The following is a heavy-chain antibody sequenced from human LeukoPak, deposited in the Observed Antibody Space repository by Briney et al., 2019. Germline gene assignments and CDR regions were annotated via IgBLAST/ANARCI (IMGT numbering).Heavy chain of an antibody. D-gene: IGHD2-2*01. CDR2: IYYSGST. CDR1: GGSISSYY. J-gene: IGHJ4*02. CDR3: ASNRNRSWYAH. Sequence: SETLSLTCTVSGGSISSYYWSWIRQPPGKGLEWIGYIYYSGSTNYNPSLKSRVTISVDTSKNQFSLKLSSVTAADTAVYYCASNRNRSWYAHWGQGTMVTVSS. V-gene: IGHV4-59*08.